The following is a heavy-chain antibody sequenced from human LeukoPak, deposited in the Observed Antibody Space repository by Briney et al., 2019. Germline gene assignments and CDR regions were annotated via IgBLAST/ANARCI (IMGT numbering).Heavy chain of an antibody. Sequence: ASVKVSCKVSGYTFTDYYMHWVQQAPGKGLEWMGLVDPEDGEAIYAEKCQCRVTIPADTSTDTAYMDLSSLRSEDTAVYYCATDPGPAAIREATPGSDYWGQGTLVTVSS. V-gene: IGHV1-69-2*01. D-gene: IGHD2-2*02. CDR2: VDPEDGEA. CDR1: GYTFTDYY. J-gene: IGHJ4*02. CDR3: ATDPGPAAIREATPGSDY.